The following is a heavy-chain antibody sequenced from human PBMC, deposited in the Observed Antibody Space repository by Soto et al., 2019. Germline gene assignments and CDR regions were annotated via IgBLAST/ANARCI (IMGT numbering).Heavy chain of an antibody. J-gene: IGHJ4*02. CDR1: GGTFSSYA. Sequence: ASVKVSCKASGGTFSSYAISWVRQAPGQGLEWMGGIIPIFGTANYAQKFQGRVTITADESTSTAYMELSSLRSEDTAVYYCASRGEMATINFLSYWGQGTLVTVSS. CDR3: ASRGEMATINFLSY. D-gene: IGHD5-12*01. CDR2: IIPIFGTA. V-gene: IGHV1-69*13.